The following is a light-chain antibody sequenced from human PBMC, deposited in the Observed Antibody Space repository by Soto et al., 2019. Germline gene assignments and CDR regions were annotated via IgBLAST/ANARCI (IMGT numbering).Light chain of an antibody. CDR1: QSVSNSY. CDR2: GAS. V-gene: IGKV3-20*01. CDR3: QQYGSSFT. J-gene: IGKJ3*01. Sequence: EIVLTQSPGTLSLSPGERATLSCRASQSVSNSYLAWYQQKPGQAPRLLIYGASSRATGIPDRFSGSGSGTDFPLIISRLEPEDFAVYYCQQYGSSFTFGPGTKVDIK.